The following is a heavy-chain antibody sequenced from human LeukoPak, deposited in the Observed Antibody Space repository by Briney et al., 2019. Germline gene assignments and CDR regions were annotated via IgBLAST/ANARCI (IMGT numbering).Heavy chain of an antibody. Sequence: SETLSLTCTVSGGSISSSSYYWGWIRQPPGKGLEWIGSIYYSGSTYYNPPLKSRVTISVDTSKNQFSLHLRSVTAADTAVYYCARDLAGPNDAFDIWGRGTMVTVSS. CDR1: GGSISSSSYY. V-gene: IGHV4-39*07. D-gene: IGHD6-19*01. CDR3: ARDLAGPNDAFDI. J-gene: IGHJ3*02. CDR2: IYYSGST.